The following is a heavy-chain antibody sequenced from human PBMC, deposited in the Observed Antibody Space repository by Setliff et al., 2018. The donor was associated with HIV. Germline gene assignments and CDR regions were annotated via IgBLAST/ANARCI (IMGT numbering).Heavy chain of an antibody. CDR3: ARHRDTIFGVVIPSPFDY. J-gene: IGHJ4*02. CDR2: ISAYNGNT. V-gene: IGHV1-18*01. D-gene: IGHD3-3*01. Sequence: ASVKVSCKASGYTFTSYGISWVRQAPGQGLEWMGWISAYNGNTNYAQKLQGRVTMTTDTSTSTAYIELRSLRSDDTAVYYCARHRDTIFGVVIPSPFDYWGQGTLVTVSS. CDR1: GYTFTSYG.